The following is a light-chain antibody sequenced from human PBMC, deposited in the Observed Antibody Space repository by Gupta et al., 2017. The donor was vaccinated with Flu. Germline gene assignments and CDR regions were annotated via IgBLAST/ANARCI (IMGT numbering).Light chain of an antibody. CDR3: QAWDSNNDRCG. V-gene: IGLV3-21*02. CDR1: NIGSRS. CDR2: DDT. Sequence: GHTASITCGADNIGSRSVHWYQQRPGPAPVLLVYDDTGRPSGIPARFSGSNSGTTATLIISGVEAGDEADYYCQAWDSNNDRCGFGPGTKVTVL. J-gene: IGLJ1*01.